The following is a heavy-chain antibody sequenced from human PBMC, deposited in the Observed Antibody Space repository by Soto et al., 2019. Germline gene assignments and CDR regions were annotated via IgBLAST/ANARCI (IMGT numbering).Heavy chain of an antibody. CDR3: ARDVGTRTRIAAAGNYYYYGMDV. CDR1: GFTFSSYA. CDR2: ISYDGSNK. D-gene: IGHD6-13*01. V-gene: IGHV3-30-3*01. J-gene: IGHJ6*02. Sequence: QVQLVESGGGVVQPGRSLRLSCAASGFTFSSYAMHWVRQAPGKGLEWVAVISYDGSNKYYADSVKGRFTISRDNSKNTLYLQMNSLRAEDTAVYYCARDVGTRTRIAAAGNYYYYGMDVWGQGTTVTVSS.